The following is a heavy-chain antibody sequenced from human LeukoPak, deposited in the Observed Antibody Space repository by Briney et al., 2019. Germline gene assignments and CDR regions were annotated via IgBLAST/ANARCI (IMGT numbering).Heavy chain of an antibody. V-gene: IGHV4-59*01. D-gene: IGHD4-11*01. Sequence: PSETLSLTCTVSGDSISSYYWSWVRQPPGKGLEFIGHVHYSGTTNYNPSLRSRVTISIDTSKKHFFLKLKSVTAADTAVYYCATGYSDFRVEGRYFYSWGQGTLVTVSS. CDR2: VHYSGTT. CDR3: ATGYSDFRVEGRYFYS. J-gene: IGHJ4*02. CDR1: GDSISSYY.